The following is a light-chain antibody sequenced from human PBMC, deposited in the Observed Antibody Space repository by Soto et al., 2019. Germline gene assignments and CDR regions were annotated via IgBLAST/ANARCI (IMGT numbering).Light chain of an antibody. J-gene: IGKJ1*01. CDR2: DAS. CDR1: QSIGNR. V-gene: IGKV1-5*01. CDR3: QQYSTYSPWA. Sequence: DIQMTQSPSTLSASVGDRVTFTCRASQSIGNRLAWYQQKPGKAHKFLIYDASSLQSGVPSRFSGSGSGTEFTLTISSLQPDDFATYYCQQYSTYSPWAFGQGTKVEIK.